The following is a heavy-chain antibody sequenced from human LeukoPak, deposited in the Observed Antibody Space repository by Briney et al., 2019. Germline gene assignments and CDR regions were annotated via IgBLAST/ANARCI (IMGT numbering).Heavy chain of an antibody. Sequence: GRSLRLSCAAPGLTFSHNAMNWVRRAPGKGLEWVAVISSDGSNRFYADSVKGRFTVSRDNSKNTLYLQMNSLRVEDTAVYYCARDNDTDYSSSPGWFDSWGQGTLVTVSS. J-gene: IGHJ5*01. CDR1: GLTFSHNA. V-gene: IGHV3-30*01. CDR3: ARDNDTDYSSSPGWFDS. CDR2: ISSDGSNR. D-gene: IGHD6-6*01.